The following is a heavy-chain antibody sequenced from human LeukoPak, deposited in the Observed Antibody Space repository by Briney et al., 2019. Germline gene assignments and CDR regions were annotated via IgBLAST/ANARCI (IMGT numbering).Heavy chain of an antibody. D-gene: IGHD6-19*01. Sequence: GGSLRLSCAATGFTFSRYGMHWVRQAPGKGLEWVAFIRYDGSNKYYADSVKGRFTISRDNSKNTLYLQMNSLRAEDTAVYYCAKNISGWLAYWGQGTLVTVSS. J-gene: IGHJ4*02. CDR1: GFTFSRYG. V-gene: IGHV3-30*02. CDR3: AKNISGWLAY. CDR2: IRYDGSNK.